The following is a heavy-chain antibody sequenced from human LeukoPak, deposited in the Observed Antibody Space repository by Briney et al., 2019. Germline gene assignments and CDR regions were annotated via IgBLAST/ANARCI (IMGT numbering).Heavy chain of an antibody. D-gene: IGHD6-13*01. Sequence: GGSLRLSCAASGFTFSSYSMNWVRQAPGKGLEWVSSISSSSSYIYYADSVKGRFTISRDNAKNSLYLQMNSLRAEDTAVYYCARVLSGSSWYFPPVGDDAFDIWGQGTMVTVSS. CDR2: ISSSSSYI. CDR1: GFTFSSYS. V-gene: IGHV3-21*01. CDR3: ARVLSGSSWYFPPVGDDAFDI. J-gene: IGHJ3*02.